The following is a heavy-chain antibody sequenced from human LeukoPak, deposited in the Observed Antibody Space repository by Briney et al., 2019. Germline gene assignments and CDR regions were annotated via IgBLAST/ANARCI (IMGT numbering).Heavy chain of an antibody. J-gene: IGHJ6*03. CDR1: GHTFTNYY. CDR2: INPSGGGT. Sequence: ASVKVSCKASGHTFTNYYMHWVRQAPGQGLEWMGMINPSGGGTSYAQKFKGRVTMTRDTSTNTVYMELSSLRSEDTAVYYCARGIRKGLYSSSWYPGYYYYYMDVWGKGTTVTVSS. CDR3: ARGIRKGLYSSSWYPGYYYYYMDV. D-gene: IGHD6-13*01. V-gene: IGHV1-46*01.